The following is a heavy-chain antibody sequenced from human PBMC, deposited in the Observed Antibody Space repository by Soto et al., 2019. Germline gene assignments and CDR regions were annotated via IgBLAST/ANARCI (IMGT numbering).Heavy chain of an antibody. CDR2: ISGGGGTT. Sequence: PGGSLRLSCAASGFTFSNYAMNWVRQAPGKGLEWVSGISGGGGTTYNADSVKGRFTISRDNSKNTLYLQMNNLRAEDTAIYYCAKDSGYSSGWYWGRGTLVTVSS. J-gene: IGHJ4*02. V-gene: IGHV3-23*01. CDR3: AKDSGYSSGWY. D-gene: IGHD6-19*01. CDR1: GFTFSNYA.